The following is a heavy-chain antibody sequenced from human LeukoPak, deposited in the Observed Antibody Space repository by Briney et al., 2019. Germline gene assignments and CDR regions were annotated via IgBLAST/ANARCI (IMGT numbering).Heavy chain of an antibody. CDR3: ARDGSDSSGYGLDY. V-gene: IGHV3-20*04. CDR1: GFTFDDYG. D-gene: IGHD3-22*01. Sequence: GESLRLSCAASGFTFDDYGMSWVRQAPGKGLEWVSGINWNGGSTGYADSVKGRFAISRDNAKNSLYLQMNSLRAEDTALYYCARDGSDSSGYGLDYWGQGTLVTVSS. CDR2: INWNGGST. J-gene: IGHJ4*02.